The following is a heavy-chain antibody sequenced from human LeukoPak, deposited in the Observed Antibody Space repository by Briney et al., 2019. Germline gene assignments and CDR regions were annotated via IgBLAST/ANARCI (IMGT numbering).Heavy chain of an antibody. D-gene: IGHD5-18*01. J-gene: IGHJ4*02. CDR2: IYTSGST. CDR3: AREGGYSYGDAPLHFDY. CDR1: GGSISSGSYY. V-gene: IGHV4-61*02. Sequence: SETLSLTCTVSGGSISSGSYYWSWIRQPAGKGLEWIGRIYTSGSTNYNPSLKSRVTISVDTSKNQFSLKLSSVTAADTAVYYCAREGGYSYGDAPLHFDYWGQGTLVTVSS.